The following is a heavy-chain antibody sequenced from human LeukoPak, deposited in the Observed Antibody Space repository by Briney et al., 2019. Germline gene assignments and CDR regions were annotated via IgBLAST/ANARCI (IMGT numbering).Heavy chain of an antibody. CDR1: GGSISGYY. Sequence: SETLSLTCTVSGGSISGYYWSWIRQPPGKGLEWVGYISYSGSTNYNPSLKSRVTISVDTSKNQFSLKLSSVTAADTAVYYCARYYSSSWGYFDYWGQGTLVTVSS. CDR2: ISYSGST. V-gene: IGHV4-59*01. J-gene: IGHJ4*02. CDR3: ARYYSSSWGYFDY. D-gene: IGHD6-13*01.